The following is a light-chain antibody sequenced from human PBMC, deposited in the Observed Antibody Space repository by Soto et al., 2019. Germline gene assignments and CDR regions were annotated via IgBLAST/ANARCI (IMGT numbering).Light chain of an antibody. CDR2: KAS. Sequence: DIQMTQSPSSLSASVGERVTITCRASQSISNWLAWYQQKPGKAPKLLIYKASTVESRVPSRFSGSGSGTDFTLTITGLQPDDFATYFCQQYNTYSTFGQGTKVDIK. CDR1: QSISNW. J-gene: IGKJ1*01. CDR3: QQYNTYST. V-gene: IGKV1-5*03.